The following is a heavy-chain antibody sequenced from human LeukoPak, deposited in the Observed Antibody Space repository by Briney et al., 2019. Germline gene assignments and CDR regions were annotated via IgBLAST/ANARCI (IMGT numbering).Heavy chain of an antibody. CDR1: GGSISSGGYY. V-gene: IGHV4-31*03. Sequence: SQTLSLTCTVSGGSISSGGYYWSWIRQHPGKGLEWTGYIYYSGSTYYNPSLKSRVTISVDTSKNQFSLKLSSVTAADTAVYYCARLGGKLWGGLYHFDYWGQGTLVTVSS. CDR2: IYYSGST. CDR3: ARLGGKLWGGLYHFDY. D-gene: IGHD1-26*01. J-gene: IGHJ4*02.